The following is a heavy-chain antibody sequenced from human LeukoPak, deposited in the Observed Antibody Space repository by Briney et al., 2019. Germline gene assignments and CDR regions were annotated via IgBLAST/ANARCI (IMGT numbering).Heavy chain of an antibody. J-gene: IGHJ4*02. CDR3: AKDHNHFWSPLDY. Sequence: GGSLRLSCAASGFTFSSYAMSWVRQAPGKGLEWVSTISDSGGNTYYADSVKGRFAISRDNSKNTLYLQMNSLRAEDTAVYYRAKDHNHFWSPLDYWGQGTLVTVSS. D-gene: IGHD3-3*02. V-gene: IGHV3-23*01. CDR2: ISDSGGNT. CDR1: GFTFSSYA.